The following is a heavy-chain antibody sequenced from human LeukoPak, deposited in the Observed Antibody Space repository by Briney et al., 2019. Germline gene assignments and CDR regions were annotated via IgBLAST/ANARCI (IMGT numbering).Heavy chain of an antibody. CDR3: ASGGHGYNNY. CDR2: INHSGST. Sequence: SETLSLTCTVSGGSISSYYWSWIRQPPGKGLEWIGEINHSGSTNYNPSLKSRVTISVDTSKNQFSLKLSSVTAADTAVYYCASGGHGYNNYWGQGTLVTVSS. J-gene: IGHJ4*02. V-gene: IGHV4-34*01. CDR1: GGSISSYY. D-gene: IGHD5-24*01.